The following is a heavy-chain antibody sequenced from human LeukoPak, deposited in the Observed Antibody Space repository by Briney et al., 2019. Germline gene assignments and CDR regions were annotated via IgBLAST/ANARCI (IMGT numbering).Heavy chain of an antibody. Sequence: GGSLRLSCAASGFTFSSYGMHWVRQAPGKGLEWVAVISYDGSNKYYADSVKGRFTISRDNSKNTLYLQMNSLRAEDTAVYYCAKSFRTTVTLRFDYWGQGTLVTVSS. CDR2: ISYDGSNK. CDR3: AKSFRTTVTLRFDY. D-gene: IGHD4-17*01. CDR1: GFTFSSYG. J-gene: IGHJ4*02. V-gene: IGHV3-30*18.